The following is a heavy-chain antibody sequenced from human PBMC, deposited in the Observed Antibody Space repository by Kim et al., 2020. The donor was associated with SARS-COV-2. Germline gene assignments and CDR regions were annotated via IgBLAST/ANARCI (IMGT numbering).Heavy chain of an antibody. J-gene: IGHJ4*02. D-gene: IGHD6-13*01. CDR3: ARGADYSSSWYYFDY. Sequence: QKFQGRVTITADESTSTAYMELSSLSSEDTAVYYCARGADYSSSWYYFDYWGQGTLVTVSS. V-gene: IGHV1-69*01.